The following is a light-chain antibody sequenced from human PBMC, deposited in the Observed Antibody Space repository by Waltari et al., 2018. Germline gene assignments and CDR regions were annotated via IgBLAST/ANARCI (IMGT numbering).Light chain of an antibody. J-gene: IGKJ1*01. V-gene: IGKV3-20*01. CDR2: GAS. CDR1: QSVSRA. Sequence: EHVLTQSPGTLSLSLGERATVSCRASQSVSRALAWYQQKPGQAPRLLIYGASTRATGIPDRFSGSGSGTDFSLTISRLEPDDFAVYYCQHYLRLPVTFGQGTTVEI. CDR3: QHYLRLPVT.